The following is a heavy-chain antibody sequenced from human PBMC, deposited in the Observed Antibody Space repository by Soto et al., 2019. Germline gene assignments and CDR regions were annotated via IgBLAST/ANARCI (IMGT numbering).Heavy chain of an antibody. V-gene: IGHV4-4*08. CDR3: ARGFAIGWYTYYFDL. CDR1: GASISGYH. J-gene: IGHJ4*02. Sequence: QVQLQESGPGLVKPSETLSLTCTVSGASISGYHWGWIRQPPGKGLEWIGYIYSTGRTNYNPSLKSPVTMSVDTSKTHFSLRLDPVTAADTAVYYCARGFAIGWYTYYFDLWGQGPLVTVSS. CDR2: IYSTGRT. D-gene: IGHD6-19*01.